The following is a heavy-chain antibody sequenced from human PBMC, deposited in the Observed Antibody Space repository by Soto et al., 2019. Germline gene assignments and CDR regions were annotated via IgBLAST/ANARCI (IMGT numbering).Heavy chain of an antibody. CDR2: ISFDGSSK. J-gene: IGHJ4*02. V-gene: IGHV3-30*03. CDR3: EWEGL. CDR1: GFTFRGYD. Sequence: PEASLTLSDAVTGFTFRGYDMHWVRQAPGKGLEWVSVISFDGSSKHYADSVKGRFTISRDNSKNTLYLQMSSLRTEDTAVYYCEWEGLWGQGTLVTVSS.